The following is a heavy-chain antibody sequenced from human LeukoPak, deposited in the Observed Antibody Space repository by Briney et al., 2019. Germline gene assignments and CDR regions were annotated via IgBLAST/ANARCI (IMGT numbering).Heavy chain of an antibody. Sequence: ASVKVSCKASGHTFTGYYMHWVRRAPGEGLEWMGWINPNSGGTNYAQKFQGRVTMTRDTSISTAYMELSRLRSDDTAVYYCARARRWNAAVEGWWFDPWGQGTLVTVSS. J-gene: IGHJ5*02. CDR2: INPNSGGT. V-gene: IGHV1-2*02. CDR3: ARARRWNAAVEGWWFDP. CDR1: GHTFTGYY. D-gene: IGHD1-1*01.